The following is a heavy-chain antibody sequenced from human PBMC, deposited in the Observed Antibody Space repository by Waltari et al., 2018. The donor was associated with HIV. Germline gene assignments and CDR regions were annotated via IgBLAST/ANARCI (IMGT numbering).Heavy chain of an antibody. CDR2: ISFDGRNE. CDR3: AKEGWELLQFGYYFDY. CDR1: GFNFSSYG. J-gene: IGHJ4*02. D-gene: IGHD1-26*01. Sequence: QVQLVESGGGVVQPGKSLRLSCEASGFNFSSYGIHWVRQAPGKGLDWVAVISFDGRNEYYADSVKGRFTISRDNSKNTVYLQMNSLRAEDTAVYYCAKEGWELLQFGYYFDYWGQGTLVTVSS. V-gene: IGHV3-30*18.